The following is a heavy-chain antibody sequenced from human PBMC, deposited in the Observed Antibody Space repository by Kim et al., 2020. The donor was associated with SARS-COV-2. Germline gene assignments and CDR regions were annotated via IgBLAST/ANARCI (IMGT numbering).Heavy chain of an antibody. J-gene: IGHJ4*02. CDR2: ISGGGGST. V-gene: IGHV3-23*01. CDR1: GFTFSSYA. CDR3: AKDLGDYGDLYYFDY. D-gene: IGHD4-17*01. Sequence: GGSLRLSCAASGFTFSSYAMSWVRQAPGKGLEWVSGISGGGGSTYYADSVKGRFTISRDNSKNTLYLQMNSLRAEDTAVYYCAKDLGDYGDLYYFDYWGQGTLVTVSS.